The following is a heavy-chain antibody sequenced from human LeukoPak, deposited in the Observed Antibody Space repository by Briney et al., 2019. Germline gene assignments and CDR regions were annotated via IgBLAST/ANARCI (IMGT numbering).Heavy chain of an antibody. CDR3: ARSVTNYDFWSGYYLDY. CDR1: GFTFSSYW. Sequence: SGGSLRLSCAASGFTFSSYWMHWVRQAPGKGLVWVSRINSDGSSTSYADSVKGRFTISRDNAKNTLYLQMNSLRAEDTAVYYCARSVTNYDFWSGYYLDYWGQGTLVTVSS. J-gene: IGHJ4*02. V-gene: IGHV3-74*01. D-gene: IGHD3-3*01. CDR2: INSDGSST.